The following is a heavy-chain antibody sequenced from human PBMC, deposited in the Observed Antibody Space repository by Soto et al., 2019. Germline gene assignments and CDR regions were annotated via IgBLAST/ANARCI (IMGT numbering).Heavy chain of an antibody. Sequence: PGGSLRLSCAASGFTFSSYSMNWVRQAPGKGLEWVSSISSSSSYIYYADSVKGRSTISRDNAKNSLYLQMNSLRAEDTAVYYCARGVTGTTMLYYFDYWGQGTLVTVSS. D-gene: IGHD1-7*01. J-gene: IGHJ4*02. CDR1: GFTFSSYS. V-gene: IGHV3-21*01. CDR3: ARGVTGTTMLYYFDY. CDR2: ISSSSSYI.